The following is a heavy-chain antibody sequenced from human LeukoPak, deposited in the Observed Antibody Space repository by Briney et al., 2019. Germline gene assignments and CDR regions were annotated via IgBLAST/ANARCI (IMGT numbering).Heavy chain of an antibody. Sequence: GSLRLSCAASGFTFSSYGMHWVRQAPGKGLEWVAFIRYDGSNKYYADSVKGRFTISRDNSKNTLYLQMNSLRAEDTAVYYCAKPYYGSGSYSTPHFDYWGQGTLVTVSS. V-gene: IGHV3-30*02. CDR2: IRYDGSNK. D-gene: IGHD3-10*01. CDR1: GFTFSSYG. J-gene: IGHJ4*02. CDR3: AKPYYGSGSYSTPHFDY.